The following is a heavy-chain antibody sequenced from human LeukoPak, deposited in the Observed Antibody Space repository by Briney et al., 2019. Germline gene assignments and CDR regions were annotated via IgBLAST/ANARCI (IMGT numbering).Heavy chain of an antibody. J-gene: IGHJ5*02. CDR2: MNLDSGNT. Sequence: ASVKVSCKASGYTFTSYDINWVRQATGQGLEWMGWMNLDSGNTGYAQKFQGRVTMTRNTSISTAYMELSSLRSEDTAVYYCARKAVVAAYNWFDPWGQGTLVTVSS. CDR1: GYTFTSYD. D-gene: IGHD2-15*01. CDR3: ARKAVVAAYNWFDP. V-gene: IGHV1-8*01.